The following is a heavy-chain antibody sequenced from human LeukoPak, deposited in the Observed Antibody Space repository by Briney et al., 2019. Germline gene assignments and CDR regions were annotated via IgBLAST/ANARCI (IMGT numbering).Heavy chain of an antibody. CDR2: ISSSSSYI. D-gene: IGHD3-10*01. Sequence: GGSLRLSCAASGFTFSSYSMNWVRQAPGKGPEWVSSISSSSSYIYYADSVKGRFTISRDNAKNSLYLQMNSLRAEDTAVYYCARDRGSGSSFYYMDVWGKGTTVTVSS. CDR3: ARDRGSGSSFYYMDV. J-gene: IGHJ6*03. V-gene: IGHV3-21*01. CDR1: GFTFSSYS.